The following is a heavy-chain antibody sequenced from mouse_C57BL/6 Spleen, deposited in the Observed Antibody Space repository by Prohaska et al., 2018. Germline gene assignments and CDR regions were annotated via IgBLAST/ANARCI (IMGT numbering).Heavy chain of an antibody. Sequence: LEWVATISSGGSYTYYPDSVKGRFTISRDNAKNTLYLQMSSLKSEDTAMYYCARHYDYDGYYAMDYWGQGTSVTVSS. CDR3: ARHYDYDGYYAMDY. CDR2: ISSGGSYT. D-gene: IGHD2-4*01. V-gene: IGHV5-6*01. J-gene: IGHJ4*01.